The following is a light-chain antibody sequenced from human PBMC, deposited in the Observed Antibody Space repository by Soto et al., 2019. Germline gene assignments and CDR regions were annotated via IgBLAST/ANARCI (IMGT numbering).Light chain of an antibody. CDR1: QGTSNY. CDR3: LQDYNYPWT. CDR2: GAA. J-gene: IGKJ1*01. Sequence: ATQMTQSPSSLSASVGDRVTISCRASQGTSNYLAWYQQRPGKAPKLLIFGAATLQSGVPSRFSASGSGPDFTLTISSLQPEDFATYYCLQDYNYPWTFGQGTKVEIK. V-gene: IGKV1-6*01.